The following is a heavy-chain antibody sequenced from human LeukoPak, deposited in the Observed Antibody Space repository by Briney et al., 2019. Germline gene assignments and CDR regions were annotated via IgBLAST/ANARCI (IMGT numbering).Heavy chain of an antibody. CDR1: GYTFTGYY. Sequence: ASVKVSCKASGYTFTGYYIHWVRQAPGQGLEWMGWINPNSGGTNYAQKFQGRVTMTRETSISTAYMELSRLRSDDTAVYYCARDLYYYGSGPEGDYWGQGTLVTVSS. V-gene: IGHV1-2*02. CDR2: INPNSGGT. D-gene: IGHD3-10*01. J-gene: IGHJ4*02. CDR3: ARDLYYYGSGPEGDY.